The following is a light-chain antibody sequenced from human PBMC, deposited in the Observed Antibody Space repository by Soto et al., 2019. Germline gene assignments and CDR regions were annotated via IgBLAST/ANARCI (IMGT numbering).Light chain of an antibody. CDR2: GAS. CDR1: QSIGSH. J-gene: IGKJ4*01. CDR3: LQTYSLPVA. V-gene: IGKV1-39*01. Sequence: DLQVTQSPSSLSASVGDRVTITCRASQSIGSHLNWYQQKPGTAPNLLIYGASSLQGGVPSRFSGSGSGTDFTLTISTLQPEDFATYYCLQTYSLPVAFGGGTKVEI.